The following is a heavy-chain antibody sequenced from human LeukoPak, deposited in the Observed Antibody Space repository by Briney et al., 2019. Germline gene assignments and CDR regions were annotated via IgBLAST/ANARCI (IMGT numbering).Heavy chain of an antibody. CDR2: INHSGST. D-gene: IGHD3-10*01. J-gene: IGHJ5*02. CDR3: ARRTRYYGSGSYGWFDP. CDR1: GYSISSGYY. Sequence: HPSETLSLTCTVSGYSISSGYYWSWIRQPPGKGLEWIGEINHSGSTNYNPSLKSRVTISVDTSKNQFSLKLSSVTAADTAVYYCARRTRYYGSGSYGWFDPWGQGTLVTVSS. V-gene: IGHV4-38-2*02.